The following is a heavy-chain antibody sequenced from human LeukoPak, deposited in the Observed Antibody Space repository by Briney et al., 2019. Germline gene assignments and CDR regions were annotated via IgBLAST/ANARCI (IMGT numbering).Heavy chain of an antibody. Sequence: PGRSLRLSCAASGFTFDDYAMHWVRQAPGKGLEWVSGISWNSGSIGYADSVKGRFTISRDNAKNSLYLQMNSLRAEDTAVYYCASLVGASFNYYYYMDVWGKGTTVTVSS. D-gene: IGHD1-26*01. CDR1: GFTFDDYA. CDR2: ISWNSGSI. V-gene: IGHV3-9*01. CDR3: ASLVGASFNYYYYMDV. J-gene: IGHJ6*03.